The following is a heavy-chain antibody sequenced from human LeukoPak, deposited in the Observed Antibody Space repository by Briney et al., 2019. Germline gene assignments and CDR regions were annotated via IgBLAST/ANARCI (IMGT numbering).Heavy chain of an antibody. CDR2: VNTNTGNP. D-gene: IGHD5/OR15-5a*01. J-gene: IGHJ3*02. CDR1: GYMFTSYA. CDR3: ARDLRGDAFDI. Sequence: GASVTVSCTASGYMFTSYAMNWVRQAPGQGLELMGWVNTNTGNPTYAQGFTGRFVFPLDTSVSTAYLQISSLKAEDTAVYYCARDLRGDAFDIWGQGTMVTVSS. V-gene: IGHV7-4-1*02.